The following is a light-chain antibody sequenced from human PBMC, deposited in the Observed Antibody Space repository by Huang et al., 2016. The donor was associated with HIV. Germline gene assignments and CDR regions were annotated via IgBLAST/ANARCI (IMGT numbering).Light chain of an antibody. Sequence: EIVLTQSPATLSLSPGERATLSCRASQSVGGYLAWYQQKPGQAPRLLIYDASNRATVIPARFSGSGSGTECTLTSSSLEPEDFAVYYCQQRTNWPPGFTFGPGTKVDIK. CDR3: QQRTNWPPGFT. V-gene: IGKV3-11*01. J-gene: IGKJ3*01. CDR1: QSVGGY. CDR2: DAS.